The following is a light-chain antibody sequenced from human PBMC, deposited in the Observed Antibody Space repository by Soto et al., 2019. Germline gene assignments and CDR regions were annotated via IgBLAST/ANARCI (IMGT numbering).Light chain of an antibody. CDR2: KAS. J-gene: IGKJ4*01. V-gene: IGKV1-5*03. Sequence: DIQMTQSPSTLSTSVGDRVTITCRASQNINSWLAWFQQKPGKAPKLLIYKASTLESGVPSRFSGSGSGTEFTLTISSLQPDDFGTFYCQQYNSYPITFGGGTKVEI. CDR1: QNINSW. CDR3: QQYNSYPIT.